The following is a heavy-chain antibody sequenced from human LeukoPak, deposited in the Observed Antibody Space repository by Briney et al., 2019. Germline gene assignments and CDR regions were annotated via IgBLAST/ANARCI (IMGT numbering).Heavy chain of an antibody. CDR1: GFMFSSYA. V-gene: IGHV3-30*04. D-gene: IGHD4-17*01. J-gene: IGHJ4*02. CDR3: ARDPDYGDYALFDY. Sequence: GGSLRLSCAASGFMFSSYAVHWVCQAPGKGLEWVALISYDGTKKYYADSVKGRFTISRDNSKNTLYLQMNSLRAEDTAVYYCARDPDYGDYALFDYWGQGTLVTVSS. CDR2: ISYDGTKK.